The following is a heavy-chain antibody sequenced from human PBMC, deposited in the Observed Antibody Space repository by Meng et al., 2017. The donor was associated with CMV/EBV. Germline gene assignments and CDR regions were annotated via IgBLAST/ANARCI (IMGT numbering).Heavy chain of an antibody. CDR1: GGSFSGYY. CDR3: ARGRSGYCSGGSCYSDY. V-gene: IGHV4-34*01. D-gene: IGHD2-15*01. CDR2: INHSGST. Sequence: SETLSLTCAVYGGSFSGYYWGWIRQPPGKGLEWIGEINHSGSTNYNPSLKSRVTISVDTSKNQFSLKLSSVTAADTAVYYCARGRSGYCSGGSCYSDYWGQGTLVTVSS. J-gene: IGHJ4*02.